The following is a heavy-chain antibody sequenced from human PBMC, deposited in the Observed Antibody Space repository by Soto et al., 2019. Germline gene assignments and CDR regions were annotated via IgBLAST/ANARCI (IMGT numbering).Heavy chain of an antibody. V-gene: IGHV3-33*01. J-gene: IGHJ6*03. D-gene: IGHD6-13*01. CDR1: GFTFSSYG. CDR3: ARLAAAGKGTGYYYYYYYMDV. Sequence: GGSLRLSCAASGFTFSSYGMHWVRQAPGKGQERVAVIWYDGSNKYYADSVKGRFTISRDNSKNTLYLQMNSLRAEDTAVYYCARLAAAGKGTGYYYYYYYMDVWGKGTTVTVSS. CDR2: IWYDGSNK.